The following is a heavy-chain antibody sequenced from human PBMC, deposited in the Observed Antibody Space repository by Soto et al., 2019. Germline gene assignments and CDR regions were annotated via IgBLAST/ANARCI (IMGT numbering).Heavy chain of an antibody. Sequence: GSGPTLVNPTQTLTLTCTFSGFSLSTSGVGVGWIRQPPGKALEWLALIYWDDDKRYSPSLKSRLTITKDTSKNQVVLTMTNMDPVDTATYYCAHILGIRYSYSSNWFDPWGQGTLVTVPQ. V-gene: IGHV2-5*02. D-gene: IGHD7-27*01. CDR1: GFSLSTSGVG. J-gene: IGHJ5*02. CDR3: AHILGIRYSYSSNWFDP. CDR2: IYWDDDK.